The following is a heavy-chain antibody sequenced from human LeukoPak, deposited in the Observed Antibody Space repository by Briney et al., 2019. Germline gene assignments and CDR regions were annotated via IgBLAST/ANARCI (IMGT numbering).Heavy chain of an antibody. Sequence: GGSLRLSCATSGFTFSNYVMHWVRQAPGKGLEWVALIWFDGSNKYYVDSVKGRFTISRDNSKNTLYLQMNSLRAEDTAVYYCAKTGGYCSTTSCPPYYYYMDVWGKGTTVTVSS. CDR2: IWFDGSNK. V-gene: IGHV3-33*06. D-gene: IGHD2-2*01. CDR1: GFTFSNYV. CDR3: AKTGGYCSTTSCPPYYYYMDV. J-gene: IGHJ6*03.